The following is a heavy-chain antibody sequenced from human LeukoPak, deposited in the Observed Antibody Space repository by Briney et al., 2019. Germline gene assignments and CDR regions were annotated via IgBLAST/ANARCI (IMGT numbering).Heavy chain of an antibody. J-gene: IGHJ4*02. Sequence: GGSLRLSCAASGFTFRNAWMSWVRQAPGKGLEWVGRTKSVVDGGTTDYAAPVKDRFTISRDDSKNTLYLQMNSLKTEDTAVYYCTTAPAAADYWGQGTLVTVSS. CDR3: TTAPAAADY. CDR1: GFTFRNAW. CDR2: TKSVVDGGTT. D-gene: IGHD6-25*01. V-gene: IGHV3-15*01.